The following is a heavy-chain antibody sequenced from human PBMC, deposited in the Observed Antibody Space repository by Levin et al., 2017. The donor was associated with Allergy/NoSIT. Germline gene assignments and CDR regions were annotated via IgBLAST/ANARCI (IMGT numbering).Heavy chain of an antibody. CDR3: ARLGRFWNAADY. Sequence: SQTLSLTCTVSGGSISNFYWSWIRQPPGKGLEYIGYIYFSGSTNYNPSLRSRVTILVDTSKNQFSLKLSSVTAADTAVYYCARLGRFWNAADYWGQGTLVTVSS. CDR1: GGSISNFY. D-gene: IGHD1-1*01. V-gene: IGHV4-59*01. J-gene: IGHJ4*02. CDR2: IYFSGST.